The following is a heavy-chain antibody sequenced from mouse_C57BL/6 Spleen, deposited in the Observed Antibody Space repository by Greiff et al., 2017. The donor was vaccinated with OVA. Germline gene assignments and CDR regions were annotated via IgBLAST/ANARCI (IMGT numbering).Heavy chain of an antibody. V-gene: IGHV1-19*01. CDR2: INPYNGGT. J-gene: IGHJ2*01. CDR3: ARRGVYYFDY. Sequence: EVQRVESGPVLVKPGASVKMSCKASGYTFTDYYMNWVKQSHGKSLEWIGVINPYNGGTSYNQKFKGKATLTVDKSSSTAYMELNSLTSEDSAVYYCARRGVYYFDYWGQGTTLTVSS. CDR1: GYTFTDYY.